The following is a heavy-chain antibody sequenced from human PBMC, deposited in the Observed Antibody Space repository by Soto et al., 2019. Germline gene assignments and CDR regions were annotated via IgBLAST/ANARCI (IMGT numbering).Heavy chain of an antibody. V-gene: IGHV4-30-4*01. CDR3: ARSIAVAGPRYGIWFDP. Sequence: SETLSLTCTVSGGSISSGDYYWSWIRQPPGKGLEWIGYIYYSGSTYYNPSLKSQVTISVDTSKNQFSLKLSSVTAADTAVYYCARSIAVAGPRYGIWFDPWGQGTLVTVSS. J-gene: IGHJ5*02. CDR1: GGSISSGDYY. CDR2: IYYSGST. D-gene: IGHD6-19*01.